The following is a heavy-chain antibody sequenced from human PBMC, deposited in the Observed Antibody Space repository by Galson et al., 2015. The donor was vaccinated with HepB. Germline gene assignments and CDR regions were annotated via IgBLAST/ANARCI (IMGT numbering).Heavy chain of an antibody. J-gene: IGHJ6*02. D-gene: IGHD3-22*01. CDR3: ARDIRDYYDSSGYLPSPPADYYYYGMDV. Sequence: SLRLSCAASGFTFSSYSMNWVRQAPGKGLEWVSSISSSSSYIYYADSVKGRFTISRDNAKNSLYLQMNSLRAEDTAVYYCARDIRDYYDSSGYLPSPPADYYYYGMDVWGQGTTVTVSS. CDR2: ISSSSSYI. V-gene: IGHV3-21*01. CDR1: GFTFSSYS.